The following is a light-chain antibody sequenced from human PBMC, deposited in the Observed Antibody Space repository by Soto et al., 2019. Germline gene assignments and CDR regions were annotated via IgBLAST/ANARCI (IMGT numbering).Light chain of an antibody. CDR3: QQHQTYST. V-gene: IGKV3-15*01. Sequence: DIVMTHSPDTLSVSPGERVTLSFRASQSVSTNLAWYQQKPGQAPRLLVYGASSRASDIPASFSGSGSGTEFTLTISSLQPDDFATYYCQQHQTYSTFGQGTKVDIK. CDR1: QSVSTN. J-gene: IGKJ1*01. CDR2: GAS.